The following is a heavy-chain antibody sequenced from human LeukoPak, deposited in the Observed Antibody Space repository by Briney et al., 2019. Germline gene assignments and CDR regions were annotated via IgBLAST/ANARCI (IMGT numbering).Heavy chain of an antibody. CDR1: GFTFSSYA. Sequence: GGSLRLSCAASGFTFSSYAMNWVRQAPGKGLEWVSAISSTGGSTYYADSVKGRFTISRDNSKNTLYLQMNSLRAEDTAVYYCAKVWDIVVVPAAREFDYWGQGTLVTVSS. CDR2: ISSTGGST. J-gene: IGHJ4*02. V-gene: IGHV3-23*01. CDR3: AKVWDIVVVPAAREFDY. D-gene: IGHD2-2*01.